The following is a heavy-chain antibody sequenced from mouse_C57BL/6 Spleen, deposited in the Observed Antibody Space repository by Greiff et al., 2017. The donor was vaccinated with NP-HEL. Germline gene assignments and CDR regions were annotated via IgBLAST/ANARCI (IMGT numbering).Heavy chain of an antibody. Sequence: QVQLQQPGTELVKPGASVKLSCKASGYTFTSYWMHWVKQRPGQGLEWIGNINPSNGGTNYNEKFKSKATLTVDKSSSTAYMQLSSLTSEDSAVYYWARGFGYGSFYYAMDYWGQGTSVTVSS. CDR1: GYTFTSYW. J-gene: IGHJ4*01. D-gene: IGHD1-1*01. CDR3: ARGFGYGSFYYAMDY. CDR2: INPSNGGT. V-gene: IGHV1-53*01.